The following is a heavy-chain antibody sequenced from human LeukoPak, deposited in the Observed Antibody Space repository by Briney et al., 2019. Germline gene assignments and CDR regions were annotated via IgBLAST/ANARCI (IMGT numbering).Heavy chain of an antibody. CDR2: IYPGDSDT. D-gene: IGHD2-15*01. CDR3: AGHPHGGYCSGGSCFRTDYYYYMDV. CDR1: GYSFTSYW. V-gene: IGHV5-51*01. Sequence: PGKSLKISCKGSGYSFTSYWIGWVRQMPGKGLEWMGIIYPGDSDTRYSPSFQGQVTISADKSISTAYLQWSSLKASDTAMYYCAGHPHGGYCSGGSCFRTDYYYYMDVWGKGTTVTVSS. J-gene: IGHJ6*03.